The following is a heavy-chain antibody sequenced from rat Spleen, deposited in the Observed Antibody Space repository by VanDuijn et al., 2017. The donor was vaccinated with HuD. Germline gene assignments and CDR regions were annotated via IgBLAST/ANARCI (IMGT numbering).Heavy chain of an antibody. CDR2: ISPSGATT. Sequence: EVQLVESGGGLVQPGRSLKLSCAASGFTFSNYDMAWVRQAPTKGLEWVTSISPSGATTNYRDPVKGRFTISRDNARGTLYLQMDSLRSEDTATYYCARVGTRVSRFAYWGQGTLVTVSS. CDR3: ARVGTRVSRFAY. CDR1: GFTFSNYD. V-gene: IGHV5-25*01. D-gene: IGHD1-4*01. J-gene: IGHJ3*01.